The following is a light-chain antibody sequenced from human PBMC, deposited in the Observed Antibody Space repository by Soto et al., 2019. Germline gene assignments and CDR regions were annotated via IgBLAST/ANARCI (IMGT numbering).Light chain of an antibody. CDR3: QKYYTAPET. CDR1: QGIGNY. J-gene: IGKJ1*01. V-gene: IGKV1-27*01. CDR2: DAC. Sequence: DIQMTQSPSSLSASVGDRVTITCRASQGIGNYLAWYQQKPGKVPKNHIYDACTLQSAVPSRFSGSGSGTDFTLTISSLQPEDVATYYCQKYYTAPETFGQGTKVEIK.